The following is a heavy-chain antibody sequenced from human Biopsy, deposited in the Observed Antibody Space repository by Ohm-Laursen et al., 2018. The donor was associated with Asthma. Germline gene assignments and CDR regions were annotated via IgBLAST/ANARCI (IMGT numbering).Heavy chain of an antibody. CDR2: ISYSIESSGST. D-gene: IGHD7-27*01. V-gene: IGHV4-59*08. J-gene: IGHJ4*02. CDR1: GGSLCGYY. Sequence: GTLSLTCTVSGGSLCGYYWSWIRPSPGKGLEWIGYISYSIESSGSTNYNPSLKIQVTISVDTSKNQFSLNLNTVTAADTALYYCARHWNWGSFFDFWGQGSLVTVSS. CDR3: ARHWNWGSFFDF.